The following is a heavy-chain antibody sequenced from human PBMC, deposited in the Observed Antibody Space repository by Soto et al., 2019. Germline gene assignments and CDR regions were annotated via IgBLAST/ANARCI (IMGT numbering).Heavy chain of an antibody. D-gene: IGHD2-2*02. J-gene: IGHJ4*02. V-gene: IGHV3-23*01. Sequence: PGGSLRLSCAASGFTVSSNYMSWVRQAPGKGLEWVSAISGSGGSTYYADSVKGRFTISRDNSKNTLYLQMNSLRAEDTAVYYCAKDPEYPFFDYWGQGTLVTVSS. CDR1: GFTVSSNY. CDR2: ISGSGGST. CDR3: AKDPEYPFFDY.